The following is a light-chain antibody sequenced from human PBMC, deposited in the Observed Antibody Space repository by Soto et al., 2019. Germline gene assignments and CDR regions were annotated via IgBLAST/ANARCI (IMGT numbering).Light chain of an antibody. CDR2: GAF. CDR3: QQYNNWPWT. CDR1: QSVSGSR. J-gene: IGKJ1*01. V-gene: IGKV3D-15*01. Sequence: EIVLTQSPATLSLSPGERATLSCRASQSVSGSRLAWYQQKPGQAPRLLIYGAFRRVTGIPDRFSGSGSGTDFTLTISSLQSEDFAVYFCQQYNNWPWTFGQGTKVEIK.